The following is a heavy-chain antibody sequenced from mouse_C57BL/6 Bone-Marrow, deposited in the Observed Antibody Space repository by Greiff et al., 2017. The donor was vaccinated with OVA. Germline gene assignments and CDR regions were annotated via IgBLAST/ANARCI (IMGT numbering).Heavy chain of an antibody. CDR2: INPGSGGT. J-gene: IGHJ2*01. V-gene: IGHV1-54*01. D-gene: IGHD1-1*01. Sequence: VQLQQSGAELVRPGTSVKVSCKASGYAFTNYLIEWVKQRPGQGLEWIGVINPGSGGTNYNEKFKGKATLTADKSSSTAYMQLSSLTSEDSAVYFCARSTVDYFDYWGQGTTLTVSS. CDR1: GYAFTNYL. CDR3: ARSTVDYFDY.